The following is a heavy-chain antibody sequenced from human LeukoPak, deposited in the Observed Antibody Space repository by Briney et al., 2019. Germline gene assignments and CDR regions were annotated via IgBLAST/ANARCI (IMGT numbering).Heavy chain of an antibody. CDR1: GFTFSSFG. V-gene: IGHV3-30*18. D-gene: IGHD4-11*01. CDR2: LSNDGSKS. Sequence: GRSLRLSCAASGFTFSSFGMHWVRQAPGKGLEWVAVLSNDGSKSYYADSVKGRFTISRDNSKNTLYLQMNSLRAEDTAVYYCAKGGDSMTTGPLGYWGQGTLVTVSS. J-gene: IGHJ4*02. CDR3: AKGGDSMTTGPLGY.